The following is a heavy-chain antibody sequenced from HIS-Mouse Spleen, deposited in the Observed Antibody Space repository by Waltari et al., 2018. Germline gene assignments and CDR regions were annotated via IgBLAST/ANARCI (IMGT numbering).Heavy chain of an antibody. Sequence: QLQLQESGPGLVKPSETLSLTCTVSGGSISSSSYYWGWIRQPPGKGLDWIGSIYYRGSTYYNPSLKSRVTISVDTSKNQFSLKLSSVTAADTAVYYCAREIPYSSSWYDWYFDLWGRGTLVTVSS. D-gene: IGHD6-13*01. J-gene: IGHJ2*01. CDR3: AREIPYSSSWYDWYFDL. CDR2: IYYRGST. CDR1: GGSISSSSYY. V-gene: IGHV4-39*07.